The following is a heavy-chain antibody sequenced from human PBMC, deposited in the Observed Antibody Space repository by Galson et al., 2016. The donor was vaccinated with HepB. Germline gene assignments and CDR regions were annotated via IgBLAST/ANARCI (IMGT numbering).Heavy chain of an antibody. CDR1: GGSISNYH. CDR2: IYYNGRT. Sequence: SETLSLTCNVSGGSISNYHWSWIRQPPGKGLEWIGYIYYNGRTSYNPSLKSRVTISVDTSKNQFSLTLTSVTAADTAVYYCVRDRREVRRGVVWFDPWGQGTLVTVSP. V-gene: IGHV4-59*01. D-gene: IGHD2-15*01. J-gene: IGHJ5*02. CDR3: VRDRREVRRGVVWFDP.